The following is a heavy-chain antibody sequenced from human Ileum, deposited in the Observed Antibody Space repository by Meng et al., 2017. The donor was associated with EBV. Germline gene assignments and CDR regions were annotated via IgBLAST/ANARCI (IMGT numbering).Heavy chain of an antibody. D-gene: IGHD3-3*01. J-gene: IGHJ4*02. Sequence: ESGQGLLKPSEPRSLPCAVPGDSISSSNPWWGWIRQPPGKGLEWVGTIYYSGSTFYNPSLKSRVTISLDTSKNQFSLKVSSVTAADTAVYYCARRYYGVPFDNWGQGTLVTVSS. CDR3: ARRYYGVPFDN. CDR2: IYYSGST. CDR1: GDSISSSNPW. V-gene: IGHV4-39*01.